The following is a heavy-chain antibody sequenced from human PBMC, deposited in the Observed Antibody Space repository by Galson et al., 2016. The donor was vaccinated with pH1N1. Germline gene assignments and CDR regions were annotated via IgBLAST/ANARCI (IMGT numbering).Heavy chain of an antibody. CDR3: ATSVEGSGSYYFDY. J-gene: IGHJ4*02. D-gene: IGHD3-22*01. CDR2: INPDSGDT. CDR1: GYTFTDKY. V-gene: IGHV1-2*06. Sequence: SVKVSCKASGYTFTDKYLHWVRQAPGQGLEWMGRINPDSGDTRYTQKFQGRVTMTSDTSVTTAYMELTSETYDDTAVYFCATSVEGSGSYYFDYWGQGTLATVPS.